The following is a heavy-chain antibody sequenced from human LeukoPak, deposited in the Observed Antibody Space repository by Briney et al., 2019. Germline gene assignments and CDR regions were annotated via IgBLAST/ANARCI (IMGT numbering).Heavy chain of an antibody. CDR3: TTLSPLTYYYDSSGYYYSDY. Sequence: PGGSLRLSCAASGFTFSSYGMHWVRQAPGKGLEWVGRIKSKTDGGTTDYAAPVKGRFTISRDDSKNTLYLQMNSLKTEDTAVYYCTTLSPLTYYYDSSGYYYSDYWGQGTLVTVSS. J-gene: IGHJ4*02. V-gene: IGHV3-15*01. CDR2: IKSKTDGGTT. CDR1: GFTFSSYG. D-gene: IGHD3-22*01.